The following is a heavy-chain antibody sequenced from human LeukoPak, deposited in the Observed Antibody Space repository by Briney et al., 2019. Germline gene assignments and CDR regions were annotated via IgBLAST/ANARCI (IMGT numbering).Heavy chain of an antibody. D-gene: IGHD3-16*01. J-gene: IGHJ4*02. CDR2: INAGNGNT. CDR1: GYTVTSYA. Sequence: ASVKVSCKASGYTVTSYAMHWVRQAPGQRLEWMGWINAGNGNTKYSQKFQGRVTITRDTCASTAYMELSSLRSEDTAVYYCARAVGGGVTAGGDYWGQGTLVTVSS. CDR3: ARAVGGGVTAGGDY. V-gene: IGHV1-3*01.